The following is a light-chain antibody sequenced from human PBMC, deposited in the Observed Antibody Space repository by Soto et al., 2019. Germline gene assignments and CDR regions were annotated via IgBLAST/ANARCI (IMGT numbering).Light chain of an antibody. V-gene: IGKV3D-20*01. J-gene: IGKJ5*01. CDR2: DAS. CDR3: VQYGSSPIT. CDR1: ESVSYSY. Sequence: EIVLTQSPASMSLSPGERATLSCGASESVSYSYVAWYQLKGGLAPRLLIHDASTRASGIPDRFSGSKSGTYFTMTMRGLEAEDDAVCYCVQYGSSPITFGQGTRLEIK.